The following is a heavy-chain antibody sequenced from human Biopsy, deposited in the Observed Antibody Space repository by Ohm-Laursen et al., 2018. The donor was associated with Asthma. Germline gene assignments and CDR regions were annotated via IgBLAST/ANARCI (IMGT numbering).Heavy chain of an antibody. Sequence: ASVKVSRKASGYTFTSYAMHWVRQAPGQRLKWMGWINAGNGNTKYSQKFQGRVTITRDTSASTAYMELSSLRSEDTAVYYCASSIAVADSDAFDIWGQGTMVTVSS. CDR1: GYTFTSYA. D-gene: IGHD6-19*01. CDR3: ASSIAVADSDAFDI. J-gene: IGHJ3*02. CDR2: INAGNGNT. V-gene: IGHV1-3*01.